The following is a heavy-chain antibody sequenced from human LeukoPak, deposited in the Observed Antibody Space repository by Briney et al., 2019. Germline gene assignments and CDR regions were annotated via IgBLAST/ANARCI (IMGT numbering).Heavy chain of an antibody. CDR3: ARNKRADI. D-gene: IGHD1/OR15-1a*01. Sequence: GGSLRLSCAASGFTFSDYSMNWVRQAPGKGLEWVANIKQDGSETNYVDSVRGRFTISRDNAKNSLSLQMISLRAEDTALYYCARNKRADIWGQGTMVTVSS. CDR1: GFTFSDYS. CDR2: IKQDGSET. J-gene: IGHJ3*02. V-gene: IGHV3-7*01.